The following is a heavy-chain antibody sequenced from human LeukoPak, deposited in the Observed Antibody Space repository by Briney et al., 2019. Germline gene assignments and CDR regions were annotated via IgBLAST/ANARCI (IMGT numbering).Heavy chain of an antibody. V-gene: IGHV1-46*01. CDR3: AREGGPSYSGSSYGMDV. D-gene: IGHD1-26*01. Sequence: ASVKVSCKASGYIFTSYYMHWVRQAPGQGLEWIGIINPSGGGTNYAQKFQGRVTMTRDTSTSTVYMELSSLRSEDTAVYFCAREGGPSYSGSSYGMDVWGQGTTVTVSS. CDR1: GYIFTSYY. J-gene: IGHJ6*02. CDR2: INPSGGGT.